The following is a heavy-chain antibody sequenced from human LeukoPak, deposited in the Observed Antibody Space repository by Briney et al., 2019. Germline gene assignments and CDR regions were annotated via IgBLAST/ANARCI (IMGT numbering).Heavy chain of an antibody. CDR3: ARGRGWNWFDP. CDR2: IYHNGAT. D-gene: IGHD3-10*01. CDR1: GGSIITNDYS. Sequence: SETLSLTCAVSGGSIITNDYSWNWIRQPPGKGLEWIGYIYHNGATYYNPSLKSRVTMSLDGSKNQFSLRLNSVTAADTALYYCARGRGWNWFDPWGREPWSPPPQ. J-gene: IGHJ5*02. V-gene: IGHV4-30-2*01.